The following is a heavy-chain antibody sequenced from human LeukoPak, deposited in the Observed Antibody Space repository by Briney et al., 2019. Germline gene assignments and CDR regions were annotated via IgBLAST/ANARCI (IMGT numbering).Heavy chain of an antibody. V-gene: IGHV3-66*01. J-gene: IGHJ4*02. CDR3: ASLSGYCSGGSCQSGY. D-gene: IGHD2-15*01. Sequence: PGGSLRLSCAASGFTFSSYAMSWVRQAPGKGLEWVSVIYSGGSTYYADSVKGRFTISRDNSKNTLYLQMNSLRAEDTAVYYCASLSGYCSGGSCQSGYWGQGTLVTVSS. CDR2: IYSGGST. CDR1: GFTFSSYA.